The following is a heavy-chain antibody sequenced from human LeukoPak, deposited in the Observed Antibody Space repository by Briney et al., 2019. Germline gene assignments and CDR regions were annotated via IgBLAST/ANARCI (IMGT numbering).Heavy chain of an antibody. CDR3: AKDRSVWGSYRFFDY. CDR2: ITTSGAST. V-gene: IGHV3-23*01. Sequence: GGSLRLSCASSGFTFNYYAMTWVRQAPGKGLEWVSSITTSGASTYYADSVKGRVTISRDNSKNSLYLQMTSPRAEDTAVYYCAKDRSVWGSYRFFDYWGQGTLVTVSS. D-gene: IGHD3-16*02. J-gene: IGHJ4*02. CDR1: GFTFNYYA.